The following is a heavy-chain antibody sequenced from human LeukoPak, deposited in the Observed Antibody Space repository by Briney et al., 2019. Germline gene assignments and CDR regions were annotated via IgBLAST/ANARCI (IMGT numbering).Heavy chain of an antibody. CDR1: GFRFSGYV. V-gene: IGHV3-21*01. D-gene: IGHD3-10*01. CDR2: ISMGSSYM. J-gene: IGHJ4*02. Sequence: GGSLRLSCVASGFRFSGYVMKWVRQAPGKGLEWISTISMGSSYMYYADSVRGRFTISRDNAKNSLYLQMTSLRAEDAAVYYCAREDYSSGNPTIDHWGQGTLVTVSS. CDR3: AREDYSSGNPTIDH.